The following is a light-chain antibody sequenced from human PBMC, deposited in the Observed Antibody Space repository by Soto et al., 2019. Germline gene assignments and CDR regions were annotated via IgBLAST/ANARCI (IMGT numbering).Light chain of an antibody. J-gene: IGKJ4*01. CDR2: AAS. Sequence: DIQLTQSPSFLSASVGDRVTITCRASQGIKSHLAWYQQKPGEAPKLLIYAASTLQSGVPSRFSGGGSGTEFTLTISSLQPEDFANYYCQRHDNYPLSFGGGTKVEIK. CDR1: QGIKSH. V-gene: IGKV1-9*01. CDR3: QRHDNYPLS.